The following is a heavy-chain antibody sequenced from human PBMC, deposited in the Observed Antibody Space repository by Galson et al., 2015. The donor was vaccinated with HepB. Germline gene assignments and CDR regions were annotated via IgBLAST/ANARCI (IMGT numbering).Heavy chain of an antibody. CDR3: ARGEGLDYYDSSAHYVGAFDI. CDR2: IWYDGSNK. Sequence: SLRLSCAASGFTFSNYGMHWVRQAPGKGLEWVAVIWYDGSNKIYADSVKGRFTISRDNSDTLYLQMNSLRAEDTAVYFCARGEGLDYYDSSAHYVGAFDIWGQGTMVTVSS. V-gene: IGHV3-33*08. D-gene: IGHD3-22*01. J-gene: IGHJ3*02. CDR1: GFTFSNYG.